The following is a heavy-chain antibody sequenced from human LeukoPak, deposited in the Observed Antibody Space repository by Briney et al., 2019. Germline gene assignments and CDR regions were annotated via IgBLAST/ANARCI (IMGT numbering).Heavy chain of an antibody. J-gene: IGHJ4*02. Sequence: ASVKVSCKASGYTFTSHDINWVRQATGQGLEWMGWMNPNSGNTGYAQKFQGRVAMTRNTSISTAYMELSSLRSEDTAVYYCARGVVDTAMGGDWGQGTLVTVSS. CDR2: MNPNSGNT. D-gene: IGHD5-18*01. V-gene: IGHV1-8*01. CDR1: GYTFTSHD. CDR3: ARGVVDTAMGGD.